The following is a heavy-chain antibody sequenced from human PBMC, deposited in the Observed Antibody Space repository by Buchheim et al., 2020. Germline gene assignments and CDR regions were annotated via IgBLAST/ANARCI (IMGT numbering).Heavy chain of an antibody. CDR1: GGSVSSGDYY. D-gene: IGHD3-22*01. CDR2: IHYSGST. V-gene: IGHV4-30-4*01. J-gene: IGHJ4*02. Sequence: QVQLQESGPGLLKPSQTLSLTCSVSGGSVSSGDYYWSWIRQPPGKGLEWIGYIHYSGSTYYNPSLKSRVFISRDTSKNQFSLKMTSATATDTAVYYCARQNSGYFAYWGQGT. CDR3: ARQNSGYFAY.